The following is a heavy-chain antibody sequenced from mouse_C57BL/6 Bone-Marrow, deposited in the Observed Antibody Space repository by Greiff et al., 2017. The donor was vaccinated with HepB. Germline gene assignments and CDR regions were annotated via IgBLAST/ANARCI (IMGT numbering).Heavy chain of an antibody. J-gene: IGHJ2*01. CDR1: GYTFTSYW. V-gene: IGHV1-55*01. CDR2: IYPGSGST. CDR3: ARHYSNSIDY. D-gene: IGHD2-5*01. Sequence: QVQLQQSGAELARPGASVKMSCKASGYTFTSYWITWVKQRPGQGLEWIGDIYPGSGSTNYNEKFKSKATLTVDTSSSTAYMQLSSLTSEDSAVYYCARHYSNSIDYWGQGTTLTVSS.